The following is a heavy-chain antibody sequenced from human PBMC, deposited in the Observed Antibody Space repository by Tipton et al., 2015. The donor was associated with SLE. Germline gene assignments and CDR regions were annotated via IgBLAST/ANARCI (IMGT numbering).Heavy chain of an antibody. J-gene: IGHJ4*02. CDR3: ARDSPGYDCFDY. Sequence: SLRLSCAASGFTVSSNYMSWVRQAPGKGLEWVSVIYSGGSTYYADSVKGRFTISRDNAKNSLYLQMNSLRAEDTDVYYCARDSPGYDCFDYWGQGTLVTVSS. CDR2: IYSGGST. D-gene: IGHD5-12*01. CDR1: GFTVSSNY. V-gene: IGHV3-53*01.